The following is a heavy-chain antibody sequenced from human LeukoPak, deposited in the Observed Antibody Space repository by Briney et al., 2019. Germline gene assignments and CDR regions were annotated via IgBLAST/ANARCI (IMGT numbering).Heavy chain of an antibody. Sequence: ASVKVSCKASGYAFTGYYMHWVRQAPGQGLEWMGWINPNSGGTNYAQKFQGRVTMTRDTSISTAYMELSRLRSDDTAVYYCARVCEYSITPRDYYYGMDVWGQGTTVTVSS. CDR1: GYAFTGYY. CDR3: ARVCEYSITPRDYYYGMDV. V-gene: IGHV1-2*02. CDR2: INPNSGGT. D-gene: IGHD6-6*01. J-gene: IGHJ6*02.